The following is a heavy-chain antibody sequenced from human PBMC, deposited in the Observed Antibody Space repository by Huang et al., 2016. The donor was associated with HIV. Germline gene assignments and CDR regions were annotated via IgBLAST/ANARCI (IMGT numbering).Heavy chain of an antibody. D-gene: IGHD3-10*01. Sequence: QVQLVQSGAEVKKPGASVKVSCKASGYTFINFDINWVRQAPGQGLEWMGRISPYNGNTKFAQKLQGRLTMTTDTSTSTAYMDLRSLRSDDTALYYCARQGFGRSDAFDIWVQGTMVTVSS. CDR3: ARQGFGRSDAFDI. CDR1: GYTFINFD. CDR2: ISPYNGNT. V-gene: IGHV1-18*01. J-gene: IGHJ3*02.